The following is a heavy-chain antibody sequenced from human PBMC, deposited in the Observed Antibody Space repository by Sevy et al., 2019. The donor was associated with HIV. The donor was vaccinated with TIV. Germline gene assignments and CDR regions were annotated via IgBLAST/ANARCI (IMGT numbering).Heavy chain of an antibody. CDR3: AKDHDNNWFDP. J-gene: IGHJ5*02. V-gene: IGHV3-23*01. D-gene: IGHD3-9*01. CDR1: GFTFSIYA. CDR2: TSVSGGST. Sequence: GGSLRLSCAASGFTFSIYAMSWVRQAPGKGLEWVSTTSVSGGSTYYADSVKGRFTISGDNSKNTLYLQMNSLRAEDTAIYFCAKDHDNNWFDPWGQGTLVTVSS.